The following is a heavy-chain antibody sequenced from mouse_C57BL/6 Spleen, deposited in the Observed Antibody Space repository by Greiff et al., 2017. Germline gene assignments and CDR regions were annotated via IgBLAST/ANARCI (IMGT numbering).Heavy chain of an antibody. CDR3: ARGGTYYGSSPYWYFDV. V-gene: IGHV1-50*01. D-gene: IGHD1-1*01. CDR1: GYTFTSYW. J-gene: IGHJ1*03. Sequence: QVQLQQPGAELVKPGASVKLSCKASGYTFTSYWMQWVKQRPGQGLEWIGEIDPSDSYTNYNQKFKGKATLTVDTSSSTAYMQLSSLTSEDSAVYYCARGGTYYGSSPYWYFDVWGTGTTVTVSS. CDR2: IDPSDSYT.